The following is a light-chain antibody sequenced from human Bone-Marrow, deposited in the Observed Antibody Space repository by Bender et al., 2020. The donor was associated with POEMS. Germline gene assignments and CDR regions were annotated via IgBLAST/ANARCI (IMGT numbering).Light chain of an antibody. CDR2: DNN. CDR3: GTWDSTLSAVV. Sequence: QSVLTQPPSVSAAPGQTVTISCSGSTSNIGDHYVSWYQQLPGTTPKLLIYDNNARPSGIPDRFSGSKSGTSATLGITGLQTGDEADYYCGTWDSTLSAVVFGGGTKLTVL. J-gene: IGLJ2*01. CDR1: TSNIGDHY. V-gene: IGLV1-51*01.